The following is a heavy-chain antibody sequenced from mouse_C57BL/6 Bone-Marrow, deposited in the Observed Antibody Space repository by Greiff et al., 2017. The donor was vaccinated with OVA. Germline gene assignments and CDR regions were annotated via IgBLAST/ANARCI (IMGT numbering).Heavy chain of an antibody. D-gene: IGHD1-1*01. V-gene: IGHV1-81*01. J-gene: IGHJ4*01. CDR2: IYPRSGNT. Sequence: VKLVESGAELARPGASVKLSCKASGYTFTSYGISWVKQRTGQGLEWIGEIYPRSGNTYYNEKFKGKATLTADKSSSTAYMELRSLTSEDSAVYFCAREYYYGSSYLDYWGQGTSVTVSS. CDR1: GYTFTSYG. CDR3: AREYYYGSSYLDY.